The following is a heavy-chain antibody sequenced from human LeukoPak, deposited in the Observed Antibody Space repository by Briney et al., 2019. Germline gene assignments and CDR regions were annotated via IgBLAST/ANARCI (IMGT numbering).Heavy chain of an antibody. V-gene: IGHV1-2*02. J-gene: IGHJ4*02. Sequence: ASVKVSCKASGYTFTGYYMHWVRQAPGQGLEWMGWINANSGDTKYAQKFQGRVTMTRDTSISTAYMELSRLRSDDTAMYYCAREISGFSDYWGQGTLVTVSS. CDR1: GYTFTGYY. CDR3: AREISGFSDY. CDR2: INANSGDT. D-gene: IGHD3-22*01.